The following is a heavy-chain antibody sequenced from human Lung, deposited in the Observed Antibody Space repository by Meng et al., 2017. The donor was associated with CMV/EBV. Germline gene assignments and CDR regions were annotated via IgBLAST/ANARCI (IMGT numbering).Heavy chain of an antibody. CDR3: ARQLGLFDY. D-gene: IGHD6-6*01. V-gene: IGHV3-23*01. CDR1: GFTFSSYA. J-gene: IGHJ4*02. CDR2: ISGSGGST. Sequence: GESXKISCAASGFTFSSYAMSWVRQAPGKGLEWVSAISGSGGSTYYADSVKGRFTISRDNSKNTLYLQMNSLRAEDTAVYYGARQLGLFDYWGQGTLVTVSS.